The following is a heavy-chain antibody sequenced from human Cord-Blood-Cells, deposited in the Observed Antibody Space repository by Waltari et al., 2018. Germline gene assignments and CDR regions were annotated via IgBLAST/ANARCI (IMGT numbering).Heavy chain of an antibody. CDR2: IIPILGIA. V-gene: IGHV1-69*09. D-gene: IGHD7-27*01. CDR3: ARDPDELTGDGGFDY. J-gene: IGHJ4*02. CDR1: GGTFSSYA. Sequence: QVQLVQSGAEVKKPGSSVKVSCKASGGTFSSYAISWVRQAPGQGLEWMGRIIPILGIANYAQKFQGRVTITADKSTSTAYMELSSLRSEDTAVYYCARDPDELTGDGGFDYWGQGTLVTVSS.